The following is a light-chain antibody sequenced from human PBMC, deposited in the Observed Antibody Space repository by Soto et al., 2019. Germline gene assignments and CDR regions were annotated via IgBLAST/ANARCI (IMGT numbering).Light chain of an antibody. CDR2: GAS. CDR1: QSVSPN. CDR3: QQYNNWLS. V-gene: IGKV3-15*01. Sequence: EIVMTQSPATLSVSPGERATLSCTASQSVSPNLAWYQQKPGQAPRLLIYGASTRATGIPARFSGRRSGTEFTLTISSLQSEDFAVYNCQQYNNWLSFGQGTKLEIK. J-gene: IGKJ2*01.